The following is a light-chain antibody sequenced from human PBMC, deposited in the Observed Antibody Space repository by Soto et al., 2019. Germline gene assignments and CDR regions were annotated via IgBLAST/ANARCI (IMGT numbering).Light chain of an antibody. CDR2: GAS. CDR1: QIVNSN. Sequence: EVVMTQSPATLSVSPWERATVSCMAIQIVNSNYLAWYQQKPGQAPRLLIYGASSRATGIPARFSGSGSGTEFTLTISSLQSEDFAVYYCQQYNNWPPITFGQGTRLEIK. V-gene: IGKV3-15*01. CDR3: QQYNNWPPIT. J-gene: IGKJ5*01.